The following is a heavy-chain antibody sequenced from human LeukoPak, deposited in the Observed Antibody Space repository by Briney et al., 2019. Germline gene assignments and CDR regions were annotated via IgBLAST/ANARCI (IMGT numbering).Heavy chain of an antibody. Sequence: SETLSLTCTVSGGSITGSYWSWLRQPPGKGLEYIGYIYYSGSTNYNPSLKSRVTISVDTSKNQFSLKLTSVTAADTAVYYCAAAGPISGRHNYFDSWGQGTLVTVSS. D-gene: IGHD3-10*01. CDR1: GGSITGSY. CDR3: AAAGPISGRHNYFDS. CDR2: IYYSGST. J-gene: IGHJ4*02. V-gene: IGHV4-59*01.